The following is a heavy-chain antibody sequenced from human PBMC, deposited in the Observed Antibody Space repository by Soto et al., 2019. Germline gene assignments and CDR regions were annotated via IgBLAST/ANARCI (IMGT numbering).Heavy chain of an antibody. Sequence: GGSLRLACAASGFTFSSYGMHWVRQAPGKGLEWVAVISYDGSNKYYADSVKGRFTISRDNSKNTLYLQMNSLRAEDTAVYYCAKGDSYYYGSGIYISDYYYYGMDVWGQGTTVTVSS. CDR2: ISYDGSNK. V-gene: IGHV3-30*18. D-gene: IGHD3-10*01. CDR1: GFTFSSYG. CDR3: AKGDSYYYGSGIYISDYYYYGMDV. J-gene: IGHJ6*02.